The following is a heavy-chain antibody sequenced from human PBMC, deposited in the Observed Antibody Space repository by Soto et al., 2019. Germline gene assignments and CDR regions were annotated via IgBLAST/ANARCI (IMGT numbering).Heavy chain of an antibody. CDR3: TRDHGIVGASYYSYYGMDV. J-gene: IGHJ6*02. V-gene: IGHV4-61*01. CDR1: GGSVSSESHY. Sequence: SETLSLTCTVSGGSVSSESHYWSWIRQTPGKGLEWIGYIYYTGSTNYNPSLKGRVTMSVDTSRDQVSLRLRSVTRADTAVYYCTRDHGIVGASYYSYYGMDVWGQGTTVTVSS. CDR2: IYYTGST. D-gene: IGHD1-26*01.